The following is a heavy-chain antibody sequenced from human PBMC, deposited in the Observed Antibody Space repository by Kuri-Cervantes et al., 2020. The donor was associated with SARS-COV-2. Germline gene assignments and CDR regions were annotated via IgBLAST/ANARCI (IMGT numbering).Heavy chain of an antibody. CDR3: ARVGVYCSSTSCYPNWFDP. CDR2: INHSGST. Sequence: GSLRLSCAVYGGSFSGYYWSWIRQPPGKGLEWIGEINHSGSTNYNPSLKSRVTISVDTSKNQFSLKLSSVTAADTAVYYCARVGVYCSSTSCYPNWFDPWGQGTLVTVSS. D-gene: IGHD2-2*01. CDR1: GGSFSGYY. V-gene: IGHV4-34*01. J-gene: IGHJ5*02.